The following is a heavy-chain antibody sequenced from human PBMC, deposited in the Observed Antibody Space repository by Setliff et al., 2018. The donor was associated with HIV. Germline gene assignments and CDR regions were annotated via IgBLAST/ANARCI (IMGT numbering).Heavy chain of an antibody. CDR1: GGSITGYF. D-gene: IGHD4-17*01. CDR2: IYYNGNT. Sequence: SETLSLTCTVSGGSITGYFWDWIRQSPGKGLEWIGYIYYNGNTNYNPTLNSRGTISVDTSKNQFSLKLTSVTAADTAVYYCAREIYGGNSRPFDYWGQGTLVTVSS. V-gene: IGHV4-59*01. CDR3: AREIYGGNSRPFDY. J-gene: IGHJ4*02.